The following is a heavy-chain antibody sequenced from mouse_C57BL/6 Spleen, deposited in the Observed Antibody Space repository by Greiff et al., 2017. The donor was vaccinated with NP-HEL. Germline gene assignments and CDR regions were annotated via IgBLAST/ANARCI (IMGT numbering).Heavy chain of an antibody. J-gene: IGHJ4*01. CDR2: INYDGSST. V-gene: IGHV5-16*01. D-gene: IGHD2-5*01. CDR1: GFTFSDYY. CDR3: ARGSSSNYDSAMDY. Sequence: EVQLQESEGGLVQPGSSMKLSCTASGFTFSDYYMAWVRQVPEKGLEWVANINYDGSSTYYLDSLKGRFIISRDNATNILYLQMSRLKSEDTAAYYCARGSSSNYDSAMDYWGQGTSVTVSS.